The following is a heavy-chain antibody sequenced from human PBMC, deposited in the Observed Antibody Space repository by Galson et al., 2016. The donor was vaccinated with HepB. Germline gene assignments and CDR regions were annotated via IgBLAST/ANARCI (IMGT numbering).Heavy chain of an antibody. CDR2: ISYDGSDK. CDR1: GFSLSNHA. Sequence: SLRLSCAASGFSLSNHAMDWVRQAPGKGLEWVAVISYDGSDKYYADSVKGRFTISRDNAKNSLYLQINSLSAEDTAVYYCARDRGGTYSNCFDYRGQGTMVTVSS. V-gene: IGHV3-30*04. D-gene: IGHD1-26*01. CDR3: ARDRGGTYSNCFDY. J-gene: IGHJ4*02.